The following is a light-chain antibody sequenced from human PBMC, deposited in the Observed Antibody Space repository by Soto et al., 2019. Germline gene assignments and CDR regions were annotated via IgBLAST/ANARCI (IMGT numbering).Light chain of an antibody. CDR2: ENN. J-gene: IGLJ1*01. Sequence: QSVLTQPPSVTEAPGQRGTISCTGSSSNIGAGYEAHWYQQVPGTAPKLLIYENNNRPSGVPDRFSGSKSGTSASLAITGLRAEDEAEYYCQSYDSSLSGYVFGTGTKVTVL. CDR1: SSNIGAGYE. V-gene: IGLV1-40*01. CDR3: QSYDSSLSGYV.